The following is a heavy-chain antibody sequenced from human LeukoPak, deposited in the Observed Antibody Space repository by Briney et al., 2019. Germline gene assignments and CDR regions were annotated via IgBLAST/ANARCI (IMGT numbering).Heavy chain of an antibody. J-gene: IGHJ4*02. Sequence: ASVKVSCKTSGYTFTSYDINWVRQAPGQGLEWMGWISAYHGNTNYAQKFQGRVTMTTDTFTTTAYMELKSLTSDDTAVYFCARGVTGTTFSDYWGQGTLVSASS. D-gene: IGHD1-7*01. CDR1: GYTFTSYD. CDR2: ISAYHGNT. CDR3: ARGVTGTTFSDY. V-gene: IGHV1-18*01.